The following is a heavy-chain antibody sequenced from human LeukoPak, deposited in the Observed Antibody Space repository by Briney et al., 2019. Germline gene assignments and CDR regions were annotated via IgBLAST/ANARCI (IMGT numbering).Heavy chain of an antibody. Sequence: SGGSLRLSCAASGFTFSSYAMSWVRQAPGKGLEWVSAIGGSGGSTYYADSVKGRFTISRDNSKNTLYLQMNSLRAEDTAVYYCAKGLTVNDAFDIWGQGTMVTVSS. CDR1: GFTFSSYA. CDR2: IGGSGGST. V-gene: IGHV3-23*01. D-gene: IGHD4-17*01. J-gene: IGHJ3*02. CDR3: AKGLTVNDAFDI.